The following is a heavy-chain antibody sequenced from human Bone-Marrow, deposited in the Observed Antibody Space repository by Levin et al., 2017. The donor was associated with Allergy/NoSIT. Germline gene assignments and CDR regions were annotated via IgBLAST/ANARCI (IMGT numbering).Heavy chain of an antibody. CDR2: ISGSGGST. Sequence: GESLKISCAASGFTFSSYAMSWVRQAPGKGLEWVSAISGSGGSTYYADSVKGRFTISRDNSKNTLYLQMNSLRAEDTAVYYCATLVVVVAADYFDYWGQGTLVTVSS. V-gene: IGHV3-23*01. J-gene: IGHJ4*02. D-gene: IGHD2-15*01. CDR3: ATLVVVVAADYFDY. CDR1: GFTFSSYA.